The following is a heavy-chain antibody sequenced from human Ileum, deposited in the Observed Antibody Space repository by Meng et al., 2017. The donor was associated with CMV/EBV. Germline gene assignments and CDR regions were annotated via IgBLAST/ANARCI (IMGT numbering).Heavy chain of an antibody. CDR3: ARPSWGNYYNYVDY. J-gene: IGHJ4*02. V-gene: IGHV1-18*01. Sequence: SGYTFTNYAISWVRQAPGQGLEWMGWISAYNGNIKYAQKFQGRVTMTTDTSTSTSYMELRSLRSDDTAMYYCARPSWGNYYNYVDYWGQGTLVTVSS. D-gene: IGHD3-16*01. CDR2: ISAYNGNI. CDR1: GYTFTNYA.